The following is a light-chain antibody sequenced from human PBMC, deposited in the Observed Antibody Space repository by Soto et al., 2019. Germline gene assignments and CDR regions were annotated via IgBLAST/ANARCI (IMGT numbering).Light chain of an antibody. Sequence: EIVLTQSPGTLSSSPGERATLSCRASQSVRSSYLAWYQQKPGQAPRLLIYGASSRATGIPDRFSGSGSGTDFTLIINGLEPEDSAVYYCQQYGRSLPLAFGGGTKVEIK. CDR2: GAS. CDR1: QSVRSSY. CDR3: QQYGRSLPLA. J-gene: IGKJ4*01. V-gene: IGKV3-20*01.